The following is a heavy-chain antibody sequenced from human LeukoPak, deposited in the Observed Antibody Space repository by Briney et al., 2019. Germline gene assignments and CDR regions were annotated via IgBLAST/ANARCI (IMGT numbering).Heavy chain of an antibody. Sequence: SSETLSLTCAVCGGSFSGYYWSWIRQRAGKALEWIGRIYVTGSTTYNPSLESRVTMSLDTSKNHFSLKLRSVTAADTAVYYCARDSGTTGEVKFDPWGQGTLVTVSS. J-gene: IGHJ5*02. V-gene: IGHV4-4*07. CDR2: IYVTGST. CDR1: GGSFSGYY. D-gene: IGHD1-7*01. CDR3: ARDSGTTGEVKFDP.